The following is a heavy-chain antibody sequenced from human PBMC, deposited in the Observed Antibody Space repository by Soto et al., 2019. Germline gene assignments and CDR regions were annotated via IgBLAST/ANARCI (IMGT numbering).Heavy chain of an antibody. J-gene: IGHJ3*02. CDR1: GDSFSSGDYY. CDR2: IYYSGST. CDR3: ARRPTVDHDAFDI. D-gene: IGHD2-21*01. V-gene: IGHV4-30-4*01. Sequence: QVKLQESGPGLVKPSQTLSLTCTVSGDSFSSGDYYWSWIRQPPGKGLEWIGYIYYSGSTYYNPSLKSRFTISVDTSKNQFSLKLSSVTAADTAVYFCARRPTVDHDAFDIWGQGTMVTVSS.